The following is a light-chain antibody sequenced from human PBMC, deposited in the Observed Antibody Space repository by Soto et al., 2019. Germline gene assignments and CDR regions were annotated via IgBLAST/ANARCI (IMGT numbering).Light chain of an antibody. CDR1: QSISSW. CDR2: GAS. J-gene: IGKJ2*01. CDR3: RQYDSYSYT. V-gene: IGKV1-5*01. Sequence: DIQMTQSPSTLSASVGDRVTITCRASQSISSWLAWYQQKPGKAPNLLISGASSLESGVPSRFSGSGSGTEFTLTISSLQPDDFATYYCRQYDSYSYTFGQGTKLEIK.